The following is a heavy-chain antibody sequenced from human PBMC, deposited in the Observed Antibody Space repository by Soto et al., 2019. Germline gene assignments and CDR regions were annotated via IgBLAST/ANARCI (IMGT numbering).Heavy chain of an antibody. D-gene: IGHD3-22*01. CDR3: ARARADYYDSSGYPLGY. Sequence: PGGSLRLSCAASGFTFSSYSMNWVRQAPGKGLEWVATISNSSSYIYYADSVKGRFTISRDNAKNSLYLQMNSLRAEDTAVYYCARARADYYDSSGYPLGYWGQGTLVTVSS. CDR1: GFTFSSYS. CDR2: ISNSSSYI. J-gene: IGHJ4*02. V-gene: IGHV3-21*01.